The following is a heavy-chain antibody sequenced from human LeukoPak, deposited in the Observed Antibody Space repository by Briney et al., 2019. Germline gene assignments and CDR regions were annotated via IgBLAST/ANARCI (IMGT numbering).Heavy chain of an antibody. V-gene: IGHV4-4*07. Sequence: SETLSLTCTVSGGSISGYYWSWIRQPAGKGLEWIGRIYSSGSTNYNPSLKSRVTMSVDTSKNQFSLKLSSVTAADTAVYYCARSGMVTHAFDIWGQGTMVTVSS. CDR3: ARSGMVTHAFDI. CDR2: IYSSGST. D-gene: IGHD5-18*01. CDR1: GGSISGYY. J-gene: IGHJ3*02.